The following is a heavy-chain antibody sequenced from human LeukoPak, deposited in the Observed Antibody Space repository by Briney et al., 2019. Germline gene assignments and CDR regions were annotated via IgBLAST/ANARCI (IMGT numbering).Heavy chain of an antibody. V-gene: IGHV3-48*04. CDR3: ARGPYCSSTSCHGPYYFDY. J-gene: IGHJ4*02. CDR2: IRSSSNII. Sequence: PGGSLRLSCAASGFTFSSYSMNWVRQAPGKGLEWVSYIRSSSNIIYYADSVKGRFTISRDNTKNSLYLQMNSLRAEDTAVYYCARGPYCSSTSCHGPYYFDYWGQGTLVTVSS. D-gene: IGHD2-2*01. CDR1: GFTFSSYS.